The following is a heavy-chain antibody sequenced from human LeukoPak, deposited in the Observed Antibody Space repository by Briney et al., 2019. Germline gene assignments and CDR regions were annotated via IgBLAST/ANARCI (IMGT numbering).Heavy chain of an antibody. J-gene: IGHJ4*02. CDR3: ARVMYYYDSSGYGVDY. CDR1: GFTFSSYW. CDR2: IKQDGSEK. V-gene: IGHV3-7*01. Sequence: GGSLRLSCAASGFTFSSYWMSWVRQAPGKGLEWVANIKQDGSEKYYVDSVKGRFTISRDNAKNSLYLQMNSLRAEDTAVYYCARVMYYYDSSGYGVDYWGQGTLVTVSS. D-gene: IGHD3-22*01.